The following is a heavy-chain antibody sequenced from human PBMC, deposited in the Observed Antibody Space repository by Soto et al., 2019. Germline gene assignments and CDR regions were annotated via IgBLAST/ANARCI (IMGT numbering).Heavy chain of an antibody. J-gene: IGHJ3*02. V-gene: IGHV1-18*01. CDR3: ASTYYYDSSGYYGAFDI. CDR2: ISAYNGNT. D-gene: IGHD3-22*01. Sequence: ASVKVSCKASGYTFTSYGISWVRQAPGQGLEWMGWISAYNGNTNYAQKLQGWVTMTRDTSISTAYMELSRLRSDDTAVYYCASTYYYDSSGYYGAFDIWGQGTMVTVSS. CDR1: GYTFTSYG.